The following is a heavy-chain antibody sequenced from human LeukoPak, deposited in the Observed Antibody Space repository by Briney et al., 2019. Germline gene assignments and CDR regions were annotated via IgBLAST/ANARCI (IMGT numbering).Heavy chain of an antibody. CDR3: ARGLRFLEWFTQYYYGMDV. D-gene: IGHD3-3*01. Sequence: ASVKVSCKASGYTFTSYDINWVRQATGQGLEWMGWMNPNSGNTGYAQKFQGRVTMTRNTSISTAYMELSSLRSEDTAVYYCARGLRFLEWFTQYYYGMDVWGQGTTVTVSS. CDR2: MNPNSGNT. J-gene: IGHJ6*02. CDR1: GYTFTSYD. V-gene: IGHV1-8*01.